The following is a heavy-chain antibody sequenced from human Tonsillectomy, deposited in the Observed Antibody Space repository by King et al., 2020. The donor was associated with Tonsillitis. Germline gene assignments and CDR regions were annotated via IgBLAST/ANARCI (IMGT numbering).Heavy chain of an antibody. J-gene: IGHJ6*03. CDR2: IKQDGSEK. CDR3: ARNSSDPKFYYCYYMDV. D-gene: IGHD3-22*01. Sequence: VQLVESGGGLVQPGGSLRLSCAASGFTFSNYWMSWVRQAPGKGLEWVANIKQDGSEKYYVDSLKGRITISRDNAKKSLHLQMNSLRAEDTAMYYCARNSSDPKFYYCYYMDVWGKGTTVTVSS. V-gene: IGHV3-7*04. CDR1: GFTFSNYW.